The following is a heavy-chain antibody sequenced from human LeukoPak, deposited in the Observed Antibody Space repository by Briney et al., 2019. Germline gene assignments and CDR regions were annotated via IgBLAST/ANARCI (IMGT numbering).Heavy chain of an antibody. J-gene: IGHJ4*02. CDR2: TRYDGSDK. CDR3: SSRRGSYGDHLDY. D-gene: IGHD4-17*01. V-gene: IGHV3-30*02. CDR1: GFTLSNYV. Sequence: GGSLRLSCGASGFTLSNYVMHWVRQAPGKGLEGVAFTRYDGSDKYNADSLKGRFTISRDNAKNTLYLQMNSLRAEDTAVYYCSSRRGSYGDHLDYWGPGTAVTASS.